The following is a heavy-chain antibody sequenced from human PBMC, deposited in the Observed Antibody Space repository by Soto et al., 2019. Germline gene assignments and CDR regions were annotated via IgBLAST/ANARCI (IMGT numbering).Heavy chain of an antibody. J-gene: IGHJ4*02. D-gene: IGHD3-9*01. CDR1: GFTFSSYG. Sequence: QVQLVESGGGVVQPGRSLRLSCAASGFTFSSYGMHWVRQAPGKGLEWVAVISYDGSNKNYADSVKGRFTISRDNAKNSLYLQMNSLRAEDTAVYYCARYEGRYFDWLYSSIMSTLDYWGQGTLVTVSS. CDR3: ARYEGRYFDWLYSSIMSTLDY. CDR2: ISYDGSNK. V-gene: IGHV3-30*03.